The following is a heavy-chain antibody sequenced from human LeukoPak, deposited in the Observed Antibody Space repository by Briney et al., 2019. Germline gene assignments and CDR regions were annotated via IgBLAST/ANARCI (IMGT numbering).Heavy chain of an antibody. J-gene: IGHJ4*02. CDR1: GYTFTSYD. D-gene: IGHD1-26*01. CDR2: MNPNSGNT. Sequence: APVKVSCKASGYTFTSYDINWVRQATGQGLEWMGWMNPNSGNTGYAQKFQGRVTMTRNTSISTAYMELSSLRSEDTAVYYCARGGGRSFNFDYWGQGTLVTVSS. CDR3: ARGGGRSFNFDY. V-gene: IGHV1-8*01.